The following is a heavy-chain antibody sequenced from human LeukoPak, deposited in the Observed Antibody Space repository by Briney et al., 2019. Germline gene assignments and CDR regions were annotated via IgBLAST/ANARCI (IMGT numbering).Heavy chain of an antibody. Sequence: ASVKVSCKASGYTFTGYYMHWVRQAPGQGLEWMGRINPNSGGTNYAQKFQGTVTMTRDTSISTAYMELSRLRSDDTAVYYCARGHTVTTSDIDYWGQGTLVTVSS. CDR3: ARGHTVTTSDIDY. D-gene: IGHD4-17*01. J-gene: IGHJ4*02. CDR2: INPNSGGT. V-gene: IGHV1-2*06. CDR1: GYTFTGYY.